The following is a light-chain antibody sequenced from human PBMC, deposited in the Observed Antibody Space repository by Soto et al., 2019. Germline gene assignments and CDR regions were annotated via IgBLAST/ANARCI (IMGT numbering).Light chain of an antibody. J-gene: IGKJ1*01. CDR1: QSVGTN. CDR2: GAS. CDR3: QHYNNWPWT. V-gene: IGKV3-15*01. Sequence: EFVLTQSPGTLSLSPGERATLSCRASQSVGTNLAWYQQRPGQVPRLLIYGASTRAAGMSARFSGSGSGTEFTLTISSLQSEDFAVYYCQHYNNWPWTFGPGTKVDIK.